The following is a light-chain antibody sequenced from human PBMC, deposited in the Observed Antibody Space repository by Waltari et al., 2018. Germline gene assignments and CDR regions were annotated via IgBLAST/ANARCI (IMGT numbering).Light chain of an antibody. Sequence: DIVMTQSPLSLPVTPGEPASISCRASQSLLHSNGYNYLDWYLQKPGQSPQLLLSLGSNRASGVPDRFSGSGSGTDFTLKISRVEAEDVGVYYCMQALQTPWTFGQGTKVAIK. J-gene: IGKJ1*01. CDR1: QSLLHSNGYNY. CDR3: MQALQTPWT. V-gene: IGKV2-28*01. CDR2: LGS.